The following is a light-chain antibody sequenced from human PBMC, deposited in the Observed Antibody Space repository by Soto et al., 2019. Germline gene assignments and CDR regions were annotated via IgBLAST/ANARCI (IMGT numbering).Light chain of an antibody. J-gene: IGLJ1*01. V-gene: IGLV2-14*01. Sequence: QSVLTQPASVSGSPGQSITISCTVTSSDVGGYNYVSWYQQHPGKAPKLMIFEVTNRPSGVSNRFSGSKSGNTASLTISGLQAEDEADYYCSSYRSTTTYVFGTGTKVTV. CDR2: EVT. CDR3: SSYRSTTTYV. CDR1: SSDVGGYNY.